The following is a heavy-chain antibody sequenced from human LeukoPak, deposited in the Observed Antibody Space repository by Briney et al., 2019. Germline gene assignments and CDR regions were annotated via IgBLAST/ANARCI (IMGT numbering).Heavy chain of an antibody. CDR2: FYRGDST. V-gene: IGHV3-53*01. CDR3: ATRVSTSRSFDY. J-gene: IGHJ4*02. Sequence: PGGSLRLSCAASGYTVSSSYMYWVRQAPGKGLEWVSFFYRGDSTYYAESVRGRFTVSRDNSKNTLYLLMNSLIPEDTAVYYCATRVSTSRSFDYWGQGTLVTVSS. CDR1: GYTVSSSY.